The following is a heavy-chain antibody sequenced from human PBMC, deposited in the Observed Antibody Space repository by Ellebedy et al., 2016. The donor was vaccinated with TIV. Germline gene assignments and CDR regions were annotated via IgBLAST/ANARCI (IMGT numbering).Heavy chain of an antibody. CDR3: ARGEAWYSSGWYDY. D-gene: IGHD6-19*01. Sequence: SLKISXAASGFTFSDYYMSWIRQAPGKGLEWVSYISSSGSTIYYADSVKGRFTISRDNAKNSLYLQMNSLRAEDTAVYYCARGEAWYSSGWYDYWGQGTLVTVSS. CDR1: GFTFSDYY. CDR2: ISSSGSTI. V-gene: IGHV3-11*01. J-gene: IGHJ4*02.